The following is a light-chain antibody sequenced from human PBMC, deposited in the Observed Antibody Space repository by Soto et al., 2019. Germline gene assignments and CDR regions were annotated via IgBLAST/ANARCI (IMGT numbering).Light chain of an antibody. CDR3: LQDRNYPRT. CDR1: QDIRNE. Sequence: AIQMTQSPSSLSASVGDRVTITCRASQDIRNELGWYQQRPGKAPKALIYGASNLQSGVPSRFSGSGFGTAVTLTISSLQPEDFATCYCLQDRNYPRTFGQGTKVESK. J-gene: IGKJ1*01. V-gene: IGKV1-6*01. CDR2: GAS.